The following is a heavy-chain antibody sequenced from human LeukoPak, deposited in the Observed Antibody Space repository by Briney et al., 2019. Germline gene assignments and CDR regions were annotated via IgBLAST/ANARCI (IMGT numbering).Heavy chain of an antibody. CDR2: INSDGSRT. CDR1: GFTFSSYW. Sequence: GGSLRLSCAASGFTFSSYWMHWVRQAPGKGLVWVSRINSDGSRTNYADSVKGRFTISRDNAKNTLYLQMNSLRAEDTAVYYCARERGGQDWDFDLWGRGTLVTVSS. V-gene: IGHV3-74*01. CDR3: ARERGGQDWDFDL. D-gene: IGHD3-10*01. J-gene: IGHJ2*01.